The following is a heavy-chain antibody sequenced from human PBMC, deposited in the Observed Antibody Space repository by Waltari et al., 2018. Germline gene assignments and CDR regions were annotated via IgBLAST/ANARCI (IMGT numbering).Heavy chain of an antibody. Sequence: QVQLQESGPGLVKPSETLSLTCTVSGGSISSYYWSWIRQPPGKGLEWIGYIYYSWSTNYHPSLKSRVTISVDTSKNQFSLKLSSVTAADTAVYYCARAGIEYSSSWFDYWGQGTLVTVSS. CDR3: ARAGIEYSSSWFDY. D-gene: IGHD6-6*01. CDR1: GGSISSYY. V-gene: IGHV4-59*01. CDR2: IYYSWST. J-gene: IGHJ4*02.